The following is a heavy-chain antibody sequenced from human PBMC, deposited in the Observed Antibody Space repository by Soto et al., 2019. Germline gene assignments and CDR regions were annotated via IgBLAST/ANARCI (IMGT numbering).Heavy chain of an antibody. V-gene: IGHV1-2*02. CDR1: GYPFSDNQ. D-gene: IGHD4-4*01. CDR2: INPKSDDT. Sequence: SVKVSCKASGYPFSDNQIHWLRRAPVQGLEWMGRINPKSDDTNYAQKFQGRVTMTRDTSIDTAYLELTGLTSDDTATYYCARKHSLDYIRWGLDPWGQGTLVTVSS. CDR3: ARKHSLDYIRWGLDP. J-gene: IGHJ5*02.